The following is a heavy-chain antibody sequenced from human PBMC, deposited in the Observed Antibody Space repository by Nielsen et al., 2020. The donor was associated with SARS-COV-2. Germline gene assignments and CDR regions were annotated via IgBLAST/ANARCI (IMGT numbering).Heavy chain of an antibody. CDR2: INHDGREK. CDR3: ARGSGLGN. J-gene: IGHJ4*02. Sequence: GGSLRLSCTGTEFTFSSFWMTWVRQAPGKGLEWVANINHDGREKNYVYSVSGRFTISRDSINEAVYLHMNSLRVEDTAVYYCARGSGLGNWGQGTLVAVSS. CDR1: EFTFSSFW. V-gene: IGHV3-7*01.